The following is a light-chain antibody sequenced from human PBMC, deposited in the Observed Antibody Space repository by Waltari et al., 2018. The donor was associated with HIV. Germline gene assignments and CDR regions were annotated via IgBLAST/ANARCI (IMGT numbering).Light chain of an antibody. CDR2: DVK. Sequence: QSALTQPASLSGSPGQSITISCSGFRSDIGAYHYVSWYQQYQGKVPKLIMYDVKYRPSGVSNRFSGSKSDSAAFLNISGLQTEDEAVYHCCSYTSGSTHVFGTGTEVTVL. CDR3: CSYTSGSTHV. J-gene: IGLJ1*01. CDR1: RSDIGAYHY. V-gene: IGLV2-14*03.